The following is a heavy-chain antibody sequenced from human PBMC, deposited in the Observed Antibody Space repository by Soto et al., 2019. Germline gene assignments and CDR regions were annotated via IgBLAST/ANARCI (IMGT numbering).Heavy chain of an antibody. CDR1: GFTFSSYA. CDR2: IKKDGSEK. CDR3: TTGGLLTLRY. Sequence: PGGSLRLSCAASGFTFSSYAMHWVRQAPGKGLEWVANIKKDGSEKNFVDSVKGRFTISRDNAKNSLYLQMNSLRAEDTAVYYCTTGGLLTLRYWGQGALVTVSS. D-gene: IGHD3-10*01. J-gene: IGHJ4*02. V-gene: IGHV3-7*03.